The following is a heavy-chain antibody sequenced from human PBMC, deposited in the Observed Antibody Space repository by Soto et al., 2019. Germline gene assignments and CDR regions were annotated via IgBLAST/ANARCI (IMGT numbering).Heavy chain of an antibody. CDR1: GGSFSGYY. CDR2: INHSGST. Sequence: SETLSLTCAVYGGSFSGYYWSWIRQPPGKGLEWIGEINHSGSTNYNPSLKSRVTISVDTSKNQFSLKLSSVTAADTAVYYCARTWLRLSYFDYWGQGTLVTVSS. J-gene: IGHJ4*02. V-gene: IGHV4-34*01. CDR3: ARTWLRLSYFDY. D-gene: IGHD5-12*01.